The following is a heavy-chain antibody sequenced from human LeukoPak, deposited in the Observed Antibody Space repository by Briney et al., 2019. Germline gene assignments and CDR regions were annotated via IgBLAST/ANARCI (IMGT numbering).Heavy chain of an antibody. V-gene: IGHV3-11*01. Sequence: GGSLRLSCAASGFTFSSYWMSWIRQAPGKGLEWISYISSSGSTIYYVDSVKGRITISRDNAKNSLYLQMNSLTGEDTAVYYCARGGDSLGGNWFDPWGQGTLVTVSS. CDR2: ISSSGSTI. CDR3: ARGGDSLGGNWFDP. CDR1: GFTFSSYW. D-gene: IGHD3-16*01. J-gene: IGHJ5*02.